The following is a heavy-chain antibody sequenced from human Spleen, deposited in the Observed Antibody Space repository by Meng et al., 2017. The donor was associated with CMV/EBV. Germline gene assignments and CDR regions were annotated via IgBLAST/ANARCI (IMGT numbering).Heavy chain of an antibody. CDR3: ATAVGVESAATD. V-gene: IGHV1-24*01. Sequence: CKVSGFTLTDLSIHWVRQAPGKGLEWVGSFDSEDAETIYAQKFQGRVTMTEDTSADTAYLELTSLRFDDTAVYYCATAVGVESAATDWGKGTLVTVSS. D-gene: IGHD2-15*01. J-gene: IGHJ4*02. CDR2: FDSEDAET. CDR1: GFTLTDLS.